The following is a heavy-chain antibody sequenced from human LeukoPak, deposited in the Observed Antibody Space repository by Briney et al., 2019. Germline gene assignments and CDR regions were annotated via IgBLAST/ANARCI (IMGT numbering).Heavy chain of an antibody. J-gene: IGHJ4*02. V-gene: IGHV4-38-2*02. CDR1: GYSISSGYY. CDR3: ARAGYSGYGGAPFDY. Sequence: SETLSLTCTVSGYSISSGYYWGWIRQPPGKGLEWIGSIYHSGSTYYNPSLKSRVTISVDTSKNQFSLKLSSVTAADTAVYYCARAGYSGYGGAPFDYWGQGTLVTVSS. D-gene: IGHD5-12*01. CDR2: IYHSGST.